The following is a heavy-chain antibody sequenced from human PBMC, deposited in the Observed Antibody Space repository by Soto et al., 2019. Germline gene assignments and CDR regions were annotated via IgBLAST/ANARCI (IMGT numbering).Heavy chain of an antibody. D-gene: IGHD6-13*01. CDR2: IYHSGST. CDR3: ARVIAATDTISVWFDP. J-gene: IGHJ5*02. Sequence: PSETLSLTCAVSGGSISSGAYSWSWIRQPPGKGLEWIGYIYHSGSTYYNPSLKSRVTISVDRSKNQFSLKLNSVTAADMAVYFCARVIAATDTISVWFDPWGQGTLVTVSS. CDR1: GGSISSGAYS. V-gene: IGHV4-30-2*01.